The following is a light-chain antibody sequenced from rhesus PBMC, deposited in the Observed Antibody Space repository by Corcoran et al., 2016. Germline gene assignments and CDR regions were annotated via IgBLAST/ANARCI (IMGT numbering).Light chain of an antibody. CDR1: QGINNW. V-gene: IGKV1-69*01. J-gene: IGKJ2*01. CDR2: SAS. CDR3: QQHDNSPYS. Sequence: DIQMTQSPSSLSASVGDRVTITCRASQGINNWLAWYQQKPGKAPTLLIYSASNLQTGVPSRFSGSGSGTDFTLTISSLQPEDIATYYCQQHDNSPYSFGQGTKVEIK.